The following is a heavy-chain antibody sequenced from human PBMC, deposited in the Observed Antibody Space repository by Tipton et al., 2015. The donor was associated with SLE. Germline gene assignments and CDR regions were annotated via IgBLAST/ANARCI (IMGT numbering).Heavy chain of an antibody. J-gene: IGHJ4*02. V-gene: IGHV3-43*01. CDR1: GFTFDDYT. D-gene: IGHD2-2*01. CDR3: AGSRGCSSTSCPYYFDY. Sequence: SLRLSCAASGFTFDDYTMHWVRQAPGKGLEWVSLISWDGGSTYYADSVKGRFTISRDNSKNTLYLQMNSLRAEDTAVYYCAGSRGCSSTSCPYYFDYWGQGTLGTGSS. CDR2: ISWDGGST.